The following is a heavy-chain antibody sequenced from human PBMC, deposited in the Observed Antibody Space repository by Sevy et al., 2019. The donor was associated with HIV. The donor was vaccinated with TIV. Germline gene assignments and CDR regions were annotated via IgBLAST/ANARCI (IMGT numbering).Heavy chain of an antibody. V-gene: IGHV1-18*01. CDR3: AGGGNRYNWNADYFDY. CDR2: ISAYNGNT. J-gene: IGHJ4*02. D-gene: IGHD1-1*01. CDR1: GYTFTSYG. Sequence: ASVKVSCKASGYTFTSYGISWVRHAPGQGLEWMGWISAYNGNTNYAQTLQGRVTMTTDTSTSTAYMELRSLRSDDTAVYYCAGGGNRYNWNADYFDYWGQGTLVTVSS.